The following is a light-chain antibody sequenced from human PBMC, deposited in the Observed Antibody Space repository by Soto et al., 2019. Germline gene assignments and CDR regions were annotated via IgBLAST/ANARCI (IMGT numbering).Light chain of an antibody. CDR3: QQYDNLPLT. CDR1: HDITNY. CDR2: DAS. Sequence: IQMTQSPSSLSASVGARVTITCQASHDITNYLTWYQQKPGKAPKLLIYDASKLEVGVPSRFSGSGSGTDFIFTISSLQPEDSATYYCQQYDNLPLTFGGGTKVEIK. V-gene: IGKV1-33*01. J-gene: IGKJ4*01.